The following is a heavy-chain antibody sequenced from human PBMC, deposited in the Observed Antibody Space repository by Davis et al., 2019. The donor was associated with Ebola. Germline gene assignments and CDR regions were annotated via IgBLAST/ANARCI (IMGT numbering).Heavy chain of an antibody. J-gene: IGHJ4*02. CDR2: INSDETVT. CDR3: TKDFDYENGY. CDR1: GFTFSSHW. D-gene: IGHD3-9*01. Sequence: HTGGSLRLSCAASGFTFSSHWMHWIRKAPGKGLVWVSRINSDETVTRYADSVKGRFTISRDNAKNTLYLQMNSLRAEDTAVYYCTKDFDYENGYWGQGTLVTVSS. V-gene: IGHV3-74*01.